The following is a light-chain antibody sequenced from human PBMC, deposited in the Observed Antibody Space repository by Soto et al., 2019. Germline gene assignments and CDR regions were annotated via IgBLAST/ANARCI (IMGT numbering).Light chain of an antibody. V-gene: IGKV3-20*01. Sequence: EIVLTQSTGTLSLSPGERATLSCMASQSVSGSYVAWFQQKPGQTPRLLIYDASTRATGVPGRFSGSGSGTDFSHTISRLEPEDFAVYYCQHYGSSPWTFGQGTKVEIK. CDR2: DAS. CDR1: QSVSGSY. J-gene: IGKJ1*01. CDR3: QHYGSSPWT.